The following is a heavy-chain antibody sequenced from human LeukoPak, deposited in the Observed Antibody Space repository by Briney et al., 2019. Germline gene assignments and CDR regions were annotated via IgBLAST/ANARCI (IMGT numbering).Heavy chain of an antibody. CDR1: GGSISSYY. J-gene: IGHJ6*03. D-gene: IGHD3-16*01. CDR3: ARETSQKGAHYMDV. V-gene: IGHV4-59*01. CDR2: IYYSGYT. Sequence: SETLSLTCAVSGGSISSYYWSWIRQPPGKGLKWIGNIYYSGYTTYSPSLRSRVTISVDTSKNQFSLKLSSVTAADTAVYYCARETSQKGAHYMDVWGKGTTITVSS.